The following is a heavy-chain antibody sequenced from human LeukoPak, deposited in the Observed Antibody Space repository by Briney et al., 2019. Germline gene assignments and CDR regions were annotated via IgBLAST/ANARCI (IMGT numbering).Heavy chain of an antibody. Sequence: GASVKVSCKVSGDTLSELTMRWVRQAPGKGLEWMGGFDPGAGEILYAQQFQGRVTMTEDTSTDTAYMELTSLRSEDSGVYFCAAGGIYSLLDYWGQGTLVTVS. D-gene: IGHD3-10*01. CDR2: FDPGAGEI. CDR1: GDTLSELT. J-gene: IGHJ4*02. CDR3: AAGGIYSLLDY. V-gene: IGHV1-24*01.